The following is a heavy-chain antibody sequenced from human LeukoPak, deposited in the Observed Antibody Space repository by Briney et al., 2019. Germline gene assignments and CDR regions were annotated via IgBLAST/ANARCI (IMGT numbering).Heavy chain of an antibody. CDR3: ASDNY. CDR2: VSDSGTT. CDR1: GGSVTTAY. V-gene: IGHV4-4*07. J-gene: IGHJ4*02. Sequence: PSETLSLTCSVSGGSVTTAYWSWIRQPAGQGLEWIGRVSDSGTTSYNPSLKSRVTISVDKSKNHFSLRLSSVTAADTAVYYCASDNYWGQGTLVTVSS.